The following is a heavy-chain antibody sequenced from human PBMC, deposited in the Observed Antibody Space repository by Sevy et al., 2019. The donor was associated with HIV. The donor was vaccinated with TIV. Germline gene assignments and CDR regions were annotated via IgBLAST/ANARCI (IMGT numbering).Heavy chain of an antibody. J-gene: IGHJ4*02. Sequence: GGSLRLSCSAFGFAFQTFGMHWVRQAPGKGPEWVAVISSDGINHNYADAVKGRFTIPRDNSKNQVFLQMNSLRPNDTVVYFCTKESLRGTYIRGDFDHWGQGALVTVSS. D-gene: IGHD3-10*02. CDR1: GFAFQTFG. CDR3: TKESLRGTYIRGDFDH. V-gene: IGHV3-33*03. CDR2: ISSDGINH.